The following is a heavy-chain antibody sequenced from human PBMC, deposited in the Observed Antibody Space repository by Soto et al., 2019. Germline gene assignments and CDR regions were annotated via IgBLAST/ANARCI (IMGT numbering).Heavy chain of an antibody. CDR2: ISGSGDST. Sequence: VQLLESGGGLVQAGGFLRLSCAASGFSFSSKSMSWVRQPPGKGLEWVSSISGSGDSTYYADSVKGRFTISRDNSKNTLRLQMNSRRVDDTAVYYCARDESSSMYYFAYWGQGTLVAVSS. CDR1: GFSFSSKS. V-gene: IGHV3-23*01. CDR3: ARDESSSMYYFAY. D-gene: IGHD6-13*01. J-gene: IGHJ4*02.